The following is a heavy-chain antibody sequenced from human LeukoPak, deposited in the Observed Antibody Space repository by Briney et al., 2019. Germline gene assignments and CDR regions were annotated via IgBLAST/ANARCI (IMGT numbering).Heavy chain of an antibody. V-gene: IGHV3-30*03. D-gene: IGHD3-10*01. CDR1: GFRISSQW. J-gene: IGHJ4*02. CDR3: ARERYYGSGAPKFDF. CDR2: ISFDRSNK. Sequence: GGSLRLSCAASGFRISSQWMSWVRQAPGKGLEWVAVISFDRSNKYFADSVKGRFTISRDNSKNTVSLQMNSLRAEDTAVYYCARERYYGSGAPKFDFWGQGALVTVSS.